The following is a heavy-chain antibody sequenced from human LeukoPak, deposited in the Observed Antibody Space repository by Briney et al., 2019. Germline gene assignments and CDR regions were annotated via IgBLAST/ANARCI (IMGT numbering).Heavy chain of an antibody. CDR2: INSDGSST. V-gene: IGHV3-74*01. CDR3: ARLGTTVVTRGPFDY. D-gene: IGHD4-23*01. Sequence: GSLRLSCAASGFTFSSYWMHWVRQAPGKGLVWVSRINSDGSSTSYADSVKGRFTISRDNAKNTLYLQMNSLRAEDTAVYYCARLGTTVVTRGPFDYWGQGTLVTVSS. J-gene: IGHJ4*02. CDR1: GFTFSSYW.